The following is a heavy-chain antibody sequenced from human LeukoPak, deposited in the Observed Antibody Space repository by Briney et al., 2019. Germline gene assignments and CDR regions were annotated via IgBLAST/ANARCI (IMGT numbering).Heavy chain of an antibody. Sequence: GASVKVSCKASGYTFTGYYMHWVRQAPGQGLEWMGWINPNSGGTNYAQKFQGRVAMTRDTSISTAYMELSRLRSDDTAVYYCARGYSSGYYCYYYYMDVWGEGTTVTVSS. V-gene: IGHV1-2*02. CDR1: GYTFTGYY. CDR2: INPNSGGT. CDR3: ARGYSSGYYCYYYYMDV. D-gene: IGHD3-22*01. J-gene: IGHJ6*03.